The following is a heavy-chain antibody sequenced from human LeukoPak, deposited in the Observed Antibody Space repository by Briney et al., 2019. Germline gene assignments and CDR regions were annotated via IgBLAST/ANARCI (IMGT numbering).Heavy chain of an antibody. D-gene: IGHD1-7*01. J-gene: IGHJ6*02. V-gene: IGHV1-18*01. CDR1: GYTLTSYG. CDR2: ISAYNGNT. CDR3: ARALELLEAEPYYYYGMDV. Sequence: ASVKVSCKASGYTLTSYGISWVRPAPGQGLEWMGWISAYNGNTNYAQKLQGRVTMTTDTSTSTAYMELRSLRSDDTAVYYCARALELLEAEPYYYYGMDVWGQGTTVTVSS.